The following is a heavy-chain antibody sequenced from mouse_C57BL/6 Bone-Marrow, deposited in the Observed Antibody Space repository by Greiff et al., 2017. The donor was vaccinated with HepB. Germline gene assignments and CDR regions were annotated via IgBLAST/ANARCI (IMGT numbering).Heavy chain of an antibody. CDR2: ISDGGSYT. Sequence: EVHLVESGGGLVKPGGSLKLSCAASGFTFSSYAMSWVRQTPEKRLEWVATISDGGSYTYYPDNVKGRFTISRDNAKNNLYLQMSHLKSEDTAMYYCASNWEGEYYARDYWGQGTSVTVSS. CDR3: ASNWEGEYYARDY. J-gene: IGHJ4*01. V-gene: IGHV5-4*01. D-gene: IGHD4-1*02. CDR1: GFTFSSYA.